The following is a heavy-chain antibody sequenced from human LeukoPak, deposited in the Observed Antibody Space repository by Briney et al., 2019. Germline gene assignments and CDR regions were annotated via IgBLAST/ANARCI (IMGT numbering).Heavy chain of an antibody. CDR1: GYTLTELS. J-gene: IGHJ5*02. Sequence: GASVKVSCKVSGYTLTELSMHWVRQAPGKGLEWMGGFDPEDGETIYAQKFQGRVTMTEDTSTDTAYMGLSSLRSEDTAVYYCATVFLGYCSSTSCPRWSDPWGQGTLVTVSS. D-gene: IGHD2-2*01. V-gene: IGHV1-24*01. CDR3: ATVFLGYCSSTSCPRWSDP. CDR2: FDPEDGET.